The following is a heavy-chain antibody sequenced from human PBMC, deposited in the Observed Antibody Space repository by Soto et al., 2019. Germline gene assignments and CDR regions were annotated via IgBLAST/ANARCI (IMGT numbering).Heavy chain of an antibody. J-gene: IGHJ4*02. CDR2: ISSSSSYT. Sequence: QVQLVESGGGLVKPGGSLRLSCAASGFTFSDYYMSWIRQAPGKGLEWVSYISSSSSYTNYADYVKGRFTISRDNAKNALYLQMTSLRAEDTAVYSCAREGGAGELWLTFDYWGQGTLVTVSS. D-gene: IGHD5-18*01. CDR1: GFTFSDYY. V-gene: IGHV3-11*05. CDR3: AREGGAGELWLTFDY.